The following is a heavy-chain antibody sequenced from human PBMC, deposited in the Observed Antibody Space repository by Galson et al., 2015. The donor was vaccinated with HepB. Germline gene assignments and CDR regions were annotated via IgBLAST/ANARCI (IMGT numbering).Heavy chain of an antibody. CDR1: GYTFTSYA. CDR2: INAGNGNT. V-gene: IGHV1-3*01. CDR3: ARDRIQLWLSSYYYYGMDV. J-gene: IGHJ6*02. D-gene: IGHD5-18*01. Sequence: SVKVSCKASGYTFTSYAMHWVRQAPGQRLEWMGWINAGNGNTKYSQKFQGRVTITRDTSASTAYMELSSLRSEDTAVYYCARDRIQLWLSSYYYYGMDVWGQGTTVTVSS.